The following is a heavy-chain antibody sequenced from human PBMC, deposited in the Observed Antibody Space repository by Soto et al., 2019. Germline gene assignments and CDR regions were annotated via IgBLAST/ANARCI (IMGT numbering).Heavy chain of an antibody. CDR3: GKQVSYWQGGGGWFDP. CDR2: IGTQHDT. J-gene: IGHJ5*02. V-gene: IGHV3-13*01. CDR1: GFTFSAYD. D-gene: IGHD2-8*02. Sequence: GGSLRLSCAASGFTFSAYDMHWVRQPTGKGLEWVSAIGTQHDTYYPDSVKGRFTISRENAKNSLYLQMNSLRTGDTAVYYCGKQVSYWQGGGGWFDPWGQGTLVTVSS.